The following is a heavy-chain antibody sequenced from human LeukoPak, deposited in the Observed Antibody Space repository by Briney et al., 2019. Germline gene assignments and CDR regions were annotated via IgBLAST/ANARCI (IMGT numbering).Heavy chain of an antibody. J-gene: IGHJ6*02. D-gene: IGHD4-11*01. CDR1: GGSISSYY. CDR3: AADVSNHYGMDV. Sequence: SETLSLTCTVSGGSISSYYWSWIRQPPGKGLEWIGYIYYSGSTNYNPSLKSRVTISVDTSKNQFSLKLSSVTAADTAVYYCAADVSNHYGMDVWGQGTTVTVSS. CDR2: IYYSGST. V-gene: IGHV4-59*01.